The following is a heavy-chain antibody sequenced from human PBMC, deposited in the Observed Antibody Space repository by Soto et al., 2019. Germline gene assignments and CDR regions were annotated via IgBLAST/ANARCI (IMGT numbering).Heavy chain of an antibody. Sequence: QVTLKESGPVLVKPTETLTLTCTVSGFSLSNARMGVSWIRQPPGKALEWLAHIFSNDEKSYSTSLKSRLTISKDTSKSQVVLTMTNMDPVDTATYYCARDDIVVVPAGINYYYYGMDVWGQGTTVTVSS. CDR2: IFSNDEK. V-gene: IGHV2-26*01. D-gene: IGHD2-2*02. J-gene: IGHJ6*02. CDR1: GFSLSNARMG. CDR3: ARDDIVVVPAGINYYYYGMDV.